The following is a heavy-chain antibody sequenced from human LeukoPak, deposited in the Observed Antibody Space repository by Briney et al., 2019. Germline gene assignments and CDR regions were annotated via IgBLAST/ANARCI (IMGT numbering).Heavy chain of an antibody. J-gene: IGHJ4*02. D-gene: IGHD4-23*01. CDR2: INPNDGGA. V-gene: IGHV1-2*02. CDR3: ARAGPEQFGGYSAMNS. Sequence: GASVKVSCKASGYTFTAYYLHWVGQAPGQGLEWMAWINPNDGGATYAQMFQGRVTMTRDTSISTAYMELTSLTPDDTAVYYCARAGPEQFGGYSAMNSWGQGTLVTVSS. CDR1: GYTFTAYY.